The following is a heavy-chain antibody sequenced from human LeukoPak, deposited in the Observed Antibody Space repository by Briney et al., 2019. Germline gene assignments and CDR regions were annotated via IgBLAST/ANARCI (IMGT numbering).Heavy chain of an antibody. D-gene: IGHD3-10*01. J-gene: IGHJ4*02. CDR3: ARDSGRAVDY. Sequence: SETLSLTCTVSGGSISSYYWNWIRQHPGKGLEWIGYIYYSGSTYYNPSLKSRVTISVDTSKNQFSLKLSSVTAADTAVYYCARDSGRAVDYWGQGTLVTVSS. V-gene: IGHV4-59*06. CDR1: GGSISSYY. CDR2: IYYSGST.